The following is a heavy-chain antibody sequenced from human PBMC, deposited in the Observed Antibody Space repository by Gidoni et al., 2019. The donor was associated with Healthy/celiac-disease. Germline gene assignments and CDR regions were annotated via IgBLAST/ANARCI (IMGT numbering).Heavy chain of an antibody. V-gene: IGHV4-59*01. CDR3: ARRSSPSSSSWYKVFDY. D-gene: IGHD6-13*01. CDR2: IYYSGST. J-gene: IGHJ4*02. Sequence: QVQLQESVPGLVKPSETLSLTCTVSGGSISSYYWSWIRQPPGKGLEWIGYIYYSGSTNYNPSLKSRVTISVDTSKNQFSLKLSSVTAADTAVYYCARRSSPSSSSWYKVFDYWGQGTLVTVSS. CDR1: GGSISSYY.